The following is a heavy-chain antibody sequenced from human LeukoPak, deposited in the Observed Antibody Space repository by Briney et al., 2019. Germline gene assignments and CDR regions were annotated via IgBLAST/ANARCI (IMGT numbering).Heavy chain of an antibody. D-gene: IGHD6-6*01. J-gene: IGHJ6*03. CDR2: ISWNSGSI. Sequence: PGGSLRLSCAASGFTFDDYAMHWVRQAPGKGLKWVSGISWNSGSIGYADSVKGRFTISRDNAKNSLYLQMNSLRAEDTALYYCAKSRGYYYYYMDVWGKGTTVTVSS. CDR3: AKSRGYYYYYMDV. V-gene: IGHV3-9*01. CDR1: GFTFDDYA.